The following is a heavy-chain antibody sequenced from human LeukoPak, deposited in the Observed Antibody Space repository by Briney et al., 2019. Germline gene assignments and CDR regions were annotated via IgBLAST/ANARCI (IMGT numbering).Heavy chain of an antibody. V-gene: IGHV1-3*01. CDR3: ARDYSLAAAVNY. J-gene: IGHJ4*02. D-gene: IGHD6-13*01. Sequence: GASVKVSCKASGYTFTSYAMHWVRQAPGQRLEWMGWINAGNGNTKYSQKFQGRVTITRDTSASTAYMELSSLRSEDTAVYYCARDYSLAAAVNYWGQGTLVTASS. CDR1: GYTFTSYA. CDR2: INAGNGNT.